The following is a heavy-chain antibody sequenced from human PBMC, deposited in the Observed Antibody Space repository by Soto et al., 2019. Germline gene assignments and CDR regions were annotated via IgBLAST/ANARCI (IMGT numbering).Heavy chain of an antibody. D-gene: IGHD4-4*01. CDR1: GGTFISYA. Sequence: QVQLVQSGAEVKKPGSSVKVSCKASGGTFISYAISWVRQAPGRGLDWMGGIIPVFGTANYTQKFQGRVTITADESTRTAYMELSSLRSADTAVYYCAIVRLTTYLPAFDSWGQGTLGTVSS. J-gene: IGHJ4*02. V-gene: IGHV1-69*01. CDR3: AIVRLTTYLPAFDS. CDR2: IIPVFGTA.